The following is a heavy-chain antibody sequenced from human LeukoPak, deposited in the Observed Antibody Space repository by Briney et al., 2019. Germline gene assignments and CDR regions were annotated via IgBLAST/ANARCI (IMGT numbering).Heavy chain of an antibody. CDR3: ARVGYDILTGPEDYFDY. J-gene: IGHJ4*02. V-gene: IGHV1-8*01. CDR2: MNPNSGNT. D-gene: IGHD3-9*01. CDR1: GYTFTSYD. Sequence: ASVKVSXKASGYTFTSYDINWMRQATGQGLEWMGWMNPNSGNTGYAQKFQGRVTMTRNTSISTAYMELSSLRSEDTAVYYCARVGYDILTGPEDYFDYWGQGTLVTVSS.